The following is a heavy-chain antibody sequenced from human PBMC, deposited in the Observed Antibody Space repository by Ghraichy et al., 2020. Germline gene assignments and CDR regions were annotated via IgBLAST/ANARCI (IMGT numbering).Heavy chain of an antibody. V-gene: IGHV1-18*01. J-gene: IGHJ2*01. CDR2: ISTYNGNT. Sequence: ASVKVSCKASGYTFTSYGISWVRQAPGQGLEWMGWISTYNGNTNYAQKLQGRVTMTTDTSTSTAYMELRSLRSDDTAVYYCARDPMDYGDSNWYFDLWGRGTLVTVSS. CDR3: ARDPMDYGDSNWYFDL. D-gene: IGHD4-17*01. CDR1: GYTFTSYG.